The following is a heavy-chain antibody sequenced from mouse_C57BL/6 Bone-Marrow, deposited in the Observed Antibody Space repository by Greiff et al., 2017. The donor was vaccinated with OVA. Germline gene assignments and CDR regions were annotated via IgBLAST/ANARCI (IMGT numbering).Heavy chain of an antibody. CDR3: ARNYGYDWFAY. CDR1: GYTFTSSW. J-gene: IGHJ3*01. Sequence: QVQLQQPGAELVKPGASVKMSCKASGYTFTSSWITWVKQRPGQGLEWIGDIYPGSGSTNSTEKFKSKATLTVDTSSSTAYMQLSSLTSEDSAVYYCARNYGYDWFAYWGQGTLVTVSA. V-gene: IGHV1-55*01. D-gene: IGHD2-2*01. CDR2: IYPGSGST.